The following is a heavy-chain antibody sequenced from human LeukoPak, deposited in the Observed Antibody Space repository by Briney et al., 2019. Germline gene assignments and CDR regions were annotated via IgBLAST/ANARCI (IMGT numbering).Heavy chain of an antibody. D-gene: IGHD2-15*01. CDR1: GYTFTSYG. CDR3: ARDRHSRRVVAVNYFDY. J-gene: IGHJ4*02. Sequence: ASVKVSCRASGYTFTSYGISWVRQAPGQGLEWMGWISAYNGNTNYAQKLQGRVTMTTDTSTSTAYMELRSLRSDDTAVYYCARDRHSRRVVAVNYFDYWGQGTLVTGSS. V-gene: IGHV1-18*01. CDR2: ISAYNGNT.